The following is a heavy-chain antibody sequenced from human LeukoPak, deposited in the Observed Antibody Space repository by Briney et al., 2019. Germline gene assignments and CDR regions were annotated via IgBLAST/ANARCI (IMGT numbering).Heavy chain of an antibody. CDR3: ARDLRIKYGSPYAPRVFDY. CDR2: INPNSGGT. J-gene: IGHJ4*02. V-gene: IGHV1-2*02. CDR1: GYTFTGYY. Sequence: GASVKVSCKASGYTFTGYYMHWVRQAPGQGLEWMGWINPNSGGTNYAQKFQGRVTMTRDTSISTAYMELSRLRSDDTAVYYCARDLRIKYGSPYAPRVFDYWGQGTLVTVSS. D-gene: IGHD2-2*01.